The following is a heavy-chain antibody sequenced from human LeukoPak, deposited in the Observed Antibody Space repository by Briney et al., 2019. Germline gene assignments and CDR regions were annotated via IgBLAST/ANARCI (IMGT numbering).Heavy chain of an antibody. CDR2: IYYSGST. CDR3: ARQRDWFDP. Sequence: PSETLSLTCTVSGGSISSYYWSWIRQPPGKGLERIGYIYYSGSTNYNPSLKSRVTISVDTSKNQFSLKLSSVTAADTAVYYCARQRDWFDPWGQGTLVTVSS. J-gene: IGHJ5*02. CDR1: GGSISSYY. V-gene: IGHV4-59*08.